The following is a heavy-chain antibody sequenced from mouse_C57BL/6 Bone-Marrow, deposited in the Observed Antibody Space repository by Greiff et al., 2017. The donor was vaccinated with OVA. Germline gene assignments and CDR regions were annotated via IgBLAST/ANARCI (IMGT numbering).Heavy chain of an antibody. J-gene: IGHJ2*01. CDR1: GYAFTNYS. CDR3: ARSLPFPGYFDY. Sequence: QVQLQQSGAELVRPGTSVKVSCKASGYAFTNYSIEWVKQRPGQGLEWIGVINPGSGGTNYNEKFKGEATLTADKSSSTAYMQLSSLTSEDSAVSFCARSLPFPGYFDYWGQGTTLTVSS. V-gene: IGHV1-54*01. CDR2: INPGSGGT.